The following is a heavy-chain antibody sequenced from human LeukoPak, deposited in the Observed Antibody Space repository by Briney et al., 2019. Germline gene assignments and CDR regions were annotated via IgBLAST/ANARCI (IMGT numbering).Heavy chain of an antibody. J-gene: IGHJ5*02. CDR2: FNSDVSST. Sequence: GGSLRLSCAASGITFSSYWMHWVRQAPGKGLVWVSRFNSDVSSTNYVDSVKGRFTVSRDNAKNTLYLQMNSLRVEDTAVYYCATTSGPWGQGTLVTVSS. CDR3: ATTSGP. CDR1: GITFSSYW. V-gene: IGHV3-74*01. D-gene: IGHD3-3*01.